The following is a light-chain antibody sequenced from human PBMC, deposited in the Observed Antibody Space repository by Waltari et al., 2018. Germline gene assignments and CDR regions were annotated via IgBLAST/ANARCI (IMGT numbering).Light chain of an antibody. CDR1: STNIGNYNL. V-gene: IGLV2-23*02. Sequence: QSALTQPASVFVSPGQSITIPCPGTSTNIGNYNLVPWYQQHTGKAPKLIIYEVNKWPSGISSRFSGSKSGNTASLTISGLQAEDEADYYCCSYAGDGIVMFGGGTKL. CDR3: CSYAGDGIVM. CDR2: EVN. J-gene: IGLJ3*02.